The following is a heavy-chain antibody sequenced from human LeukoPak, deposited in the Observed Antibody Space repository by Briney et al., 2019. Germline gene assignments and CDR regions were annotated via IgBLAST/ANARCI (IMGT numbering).Heavy chain of an antibody. J-gene: IGHJ4*02. CDR3: ARDLGEVAYCSGGTCPFDY. Sequence: GRSLRLSCAASGFTFTGYAMHWVRQAPGQGLEWVAVISYDGSSKYYADSVKGRFTVSRDNSNNSLYLQMNSLRAEDTAVYYCARDLGEVAYCSGGTCPFDYWGQGTLVTVSS. V-gene: IGHV3-30-3*01. CDR1: GFTFTGYA. D-gene: IGHD2-15*01. CDR2: ISYDGSSK.